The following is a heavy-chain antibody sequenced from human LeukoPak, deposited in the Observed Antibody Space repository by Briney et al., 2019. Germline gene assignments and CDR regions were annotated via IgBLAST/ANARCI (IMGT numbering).Heavy chain of an antibody. V-gene: IGHV4-59*12. Sequence: SETLSLTCTVSGGSIYGYYWSWVRQPPGKGLEWIGYIYFSRSTNYNPSLKSRIIISINTSKSQFSLKLSSVTAADTAVYYCAREGGLNHHFDYWGQGTLVTVSS. CDR1: GGSIYGYY. J-gene: IGHJ4*02. D-gene: IGHD3-16*01. CDR3: AREGGLNHHFDY. CDR2: IYFSRST.